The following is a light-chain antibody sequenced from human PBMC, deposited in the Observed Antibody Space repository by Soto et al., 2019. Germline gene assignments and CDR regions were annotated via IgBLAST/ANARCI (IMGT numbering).Light chain of an antibody. CDR1: SSNIGSNY. Sequence: QSVLTQPPSASGTPGQRVTISCSGSSSNIGSNYVYWYQQLQGTAPKLLIYRNNQRPSGVPDRFSGSKSGTSASLAISGLRSEDEADYYCAAWDYSLSGVVFGGGTKLTVL. CDR3: AAWDYSLSGVV. V-gene: IGLV1-47*01. CDR2: RNN. J-gene: IGLJ2*01.